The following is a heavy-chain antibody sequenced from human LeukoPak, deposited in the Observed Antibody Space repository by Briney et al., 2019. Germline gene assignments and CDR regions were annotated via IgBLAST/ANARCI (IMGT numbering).Heavy chain of an antibody. J-gene: IGHJ6*03. D-gene: IGHD2-2*01. CDR2: ISAYNGNT. CDR1: GYTFTSYG. V-gene: IGHV1-18*01. CDR3: ARERYCSSTSCYYYYMDV. Sequence: ASVKVSCKASGYTFTSYGISWVRQAPGQGLEWMRWISAYNGNTNYAQKLQGRVTMTTDTSTSTAYMELRSLRSDDTAVYYCARERYCSSTSCYYYYMDVWGKGTTVTVSS.